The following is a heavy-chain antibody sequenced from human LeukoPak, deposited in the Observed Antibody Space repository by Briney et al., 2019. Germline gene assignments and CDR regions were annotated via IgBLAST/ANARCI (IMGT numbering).Heavy chain of an antibody. D-gene: IGHD6-19*01. J-gene: IGHJ4*02. CDR3: ARDRDSSGWYEGFDY. V-gene: IGHV3-30-3*01. CDR2: ISYDGSKK. Sequence: GGSLRLSCAASGFTFSSSAMHWVRQAPDKGLEWVAVISYDGSKKYYADSVKGRFTISRDNSKNTLYLQMNSLRADDTAVYYCARDRDSSGWYEGFDYWGQGTLVTVPS. CDR1: GFTFSSSA.